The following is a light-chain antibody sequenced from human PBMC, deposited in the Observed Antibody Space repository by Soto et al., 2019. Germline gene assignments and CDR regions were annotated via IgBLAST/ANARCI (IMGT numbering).Light chain of an antibody. CDR1: QSVSTF. CDR3: QQLARWPMP. CDR2: DTF. J-gene: IGKJ5*01. V-gene: IGKV3-11*01. Sequence: EVVLTQSPATLSMSPGERVTLSCRASQSVSTFVAWYQHKPGQAPRPVIYDTFKRAPGVPDRFSGGGSGTDFSLTISSLEPEDCAVYYCQQLARWPMPFGQGTRLELK.